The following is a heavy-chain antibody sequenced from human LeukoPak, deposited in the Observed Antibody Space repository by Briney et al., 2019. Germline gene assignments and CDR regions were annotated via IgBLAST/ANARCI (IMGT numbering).Heavy chain of an antibody. J-gene: IGHJ6*03. Sequence: PSETLSLTCTVSGGSISSYYWSWIRQPPGKGLEWIGYIYTSGSTNYNPSLKSRVTISVDTSKNQFSLKLSSVTAADTAVCYCARLVHYYDSSGFSYYYYMDVWGKGTTVTVSS. D-gene: IGHD3-22*01. CDR3: ARLVHYYDSSGFSYYYYMDV. V-gene: IGHV4-4*09. CDR1: GGSISSYY. CDR2: IYTSGST.